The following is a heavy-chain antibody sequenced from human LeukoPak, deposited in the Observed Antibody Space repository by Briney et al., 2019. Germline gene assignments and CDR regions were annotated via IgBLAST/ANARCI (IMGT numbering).Heavy chain of an antibody. CDR2: INTDGSST. Sequence: GGSLRLSCAASGFTFSRYWIHWVRQAPGKGLVWVSRINTDGSSTTYADSVKGRFTISRVNAKNTLNLQMNSLRAEDTAVYYCARSAYYDRSGYYHDYWGQGTLVTVSS. V-gene: IGHV3-74*01. J-gene: IGHJ4*01. CDR3: ARSAYYDRSGYYHDY. D-gene: IGHD3-22*01. CDR1: GFTFSRYW.